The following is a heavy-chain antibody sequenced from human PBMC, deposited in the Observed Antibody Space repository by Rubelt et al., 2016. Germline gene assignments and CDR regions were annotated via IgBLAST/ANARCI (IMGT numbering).Heavy chain of an antibody. D-gene: IGHD4-23*01. CDR3: ARVQVRGGNLDFDY. CDR2: MYYSGGT. J-gene: IGHJ4*02. Sequence: QVQLQQWGAGLLKPSETLSLTCAVYGGSFSGYYWRWIRQPPGKGLEWMGSMYYSGGTYYNPSLKSRVTISVDTSKDQFSRKLSSVTAADTAVYDCARVQVRGGNLDFDYWGQGTLVSVSS. V-gene: IGHV4-34*01. CDR1: GGSFSGYY.